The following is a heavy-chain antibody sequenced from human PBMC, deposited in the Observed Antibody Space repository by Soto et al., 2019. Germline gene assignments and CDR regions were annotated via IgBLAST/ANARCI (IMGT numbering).Heavy chain of an antibody. D-gene: IGHD6-19*01. J-gene: IGHJ1*01. CDR3: ATRGSSSGWGEYFQH. V-gene: IGHV1-3*01. CDR1: GYTFTSYA. CDR2: FNAGNGNT. Sequence: QVQLVQSGAEVKKPGASVKVSCKASGYTFTSYAMHWVRQAPGQRLEWMGWFNAGNGNTKYSQKFQGRVTITRDTSASTAYMELSSLRSEDTAVYYCATRGSSSGWGEYFQHWGQGTLVTVSS.